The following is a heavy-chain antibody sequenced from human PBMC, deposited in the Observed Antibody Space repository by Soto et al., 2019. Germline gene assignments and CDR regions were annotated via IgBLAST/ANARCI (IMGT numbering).Heavy chain of an antibody. CDR1: GFTVSSNY. CDR2: IYSGGST. D-gene: IGHD4-17*01. CDR3: EREGDYGGSSGSR. J-gene: IGHJ4*02. V-gene: IGHV3-53*01. Sequence: EVQLVESGGGLIQPGGSLRLSCAASGFTVSSNYMSWVRQAPGKGLEWVSVIYSGGSTYYADSVKGRFTISRDNSKNTLYLQMNSLRAEDTAVYYCEREGDYGGSSGSRWGQGTLVSVSS.